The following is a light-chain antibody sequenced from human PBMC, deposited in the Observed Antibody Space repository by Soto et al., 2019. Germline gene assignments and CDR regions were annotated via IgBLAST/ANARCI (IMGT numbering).Light chain of an antibody. V-gene: IGKV3-20*01. CDR1: QSVSSGY. CDR3: QQYGISQNT. J-gene: IGKJ2*01. Sequence: ETVMTQSPGTLSFSPGDRATLSCMASQSVSSGYLAWYQQKPGQAPRILIFGAPHRATGITDRFTGSGSGTDFTRTISRLEHEDFAVYYCQQYGISQNTFGQGNQLEIK. CDR2: GAP.